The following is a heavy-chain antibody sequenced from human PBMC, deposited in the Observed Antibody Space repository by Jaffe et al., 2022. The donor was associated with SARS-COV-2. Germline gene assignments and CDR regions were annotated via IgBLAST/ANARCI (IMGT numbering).Heavy chain of an antibody. CDR3: AKVREGSGHFDY. V-gene: IGHV3-30*18. CDR1: GFTFSSYG. J-gene: IGHJ4*02. Sequence: QVQLVESGGGVVQPGRSLRLSCAASGFTFSSYGMHWVRQAPGKGLEWVAVISYDGSNKYYADSVKGRFTISRDNSKNTLYLQMNSLRAEDTAVYYCAKVREGSGHFDYWGQGTLVTVSS. CDR2: ISYDGSNK. D-gene: IGHD3-10*01.